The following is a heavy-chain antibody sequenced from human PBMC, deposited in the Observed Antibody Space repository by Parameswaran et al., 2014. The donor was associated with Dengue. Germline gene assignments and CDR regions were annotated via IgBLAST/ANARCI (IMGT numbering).Heavy chain of an antibody. CDR3: AKVIWGYSYGNDGGPFDY. J-gene: IGHJ4*02. V-gene: IGHV3-23*01. Sequence: WIRQPPGKGLEWVSAISGSGGSTYYADSVKGRFTISRDNSKNTLYLQMNSLRAEDTAVYYCAKVIWGYSYGNDGGPFDYWGQGTLVTVSS. D-gene: IGHD5-18*01. CDR2: ISGSGGST.